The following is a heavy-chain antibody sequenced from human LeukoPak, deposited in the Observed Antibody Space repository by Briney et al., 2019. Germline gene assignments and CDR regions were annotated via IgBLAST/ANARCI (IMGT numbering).Heavy chain of an antibody. Sequence: GESLKISCKGSGYKLTAYWITWVRQMPGKGLEWMVRIDPSDSYVTYRPSFEGQVTFSVDKSISTAYLQWSSLKASDTAMYYCATSYDYGEPLVDYWGQGTLVIVSS. V-gene: IGHV5-10-1*04. J-gene: IGHJ4*02. CDR1: GYKLTAYW. D-gene: IGHD4/OR15-4a*01. CDR3: ATSYDYGEPLVDY. CDR2: IDPSDSYV.